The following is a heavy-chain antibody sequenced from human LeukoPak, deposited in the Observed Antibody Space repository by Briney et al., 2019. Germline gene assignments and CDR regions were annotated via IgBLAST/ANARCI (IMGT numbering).Heavy chain of an antibody. J-gene: IGHJ5*02. V-gene: IGHV4-59*08. D-gene: IGHD3-10*01. CDR2: ISRNDI. CDR3: TRSARLFEP. Sequence: SETLSLTCTVSGDSLGISYWSWIRQSPGKGLECIGYISRNDINYNPPLKSRVTISMDTSKNQVSLRLTSVTAADTAVYYCTRSARLFEPWGQGALVTVSS. CDR1: GDSLGISY.